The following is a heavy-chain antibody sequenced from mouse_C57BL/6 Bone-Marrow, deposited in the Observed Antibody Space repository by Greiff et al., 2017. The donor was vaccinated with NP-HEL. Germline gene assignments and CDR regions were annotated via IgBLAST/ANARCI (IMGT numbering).Heavy chain of an antibody. Sequence: EVQLQQSGPVLVKPGASVKMSCKASGYTFTDYYMNWVKQSHGKSLEWIGVINPYNGGTSYNQKFKGKATLTVDKSSSTAYMELNSLTSEDSAVYYCARGGGSNGYYAMGYWGQGTSVTVSS. CDR1: GYTFTDYY. V-gene: IGHV1-19*01. J-gene: IGHJ4*01. CDR2: INPYNGGT. CDR3: ARGGGSNGYYAMGY. D-gene: IGHD2-5*01.